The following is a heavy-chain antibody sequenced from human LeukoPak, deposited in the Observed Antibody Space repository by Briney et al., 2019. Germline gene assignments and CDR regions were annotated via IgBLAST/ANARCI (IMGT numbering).Heavy chain of an antibody. J-gene: IGHJ6*02. CDR1: GYTFTSYG. D-gene: IGHD6-13*01. CDR3: ARERWTRAAADYHYYGLDV. Sequence: GASVTVSFTASGYTFTSYGISWVRQAPGQGLEWMGWISAYNGNTNYAQKLQGRVTMTTDTSTSTAYMELRSLRSDDTAVYYCARERWTRAAADYHYYGLDVWGQGTTVTVSS. CDR2: ISAYNGNT. V-gene: IGHV1-18*01.